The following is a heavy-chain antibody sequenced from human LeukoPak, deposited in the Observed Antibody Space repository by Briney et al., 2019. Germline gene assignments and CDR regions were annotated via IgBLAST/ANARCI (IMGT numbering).Heavy chain of an antibody. CDR2: GGNSGGT. D-gene: IGHD3-22*01. J-gene: IGHJ4*02. CDR1: GGSLNGYY. V-gene: IGHV4-34*01. Sequence: SETLSLTCAVYGGSLNGYYWSWIRQPPGKGLEWIGEGGNSGGTKFNPSLKSRVTISADTSKNQFSLKLSSVTAADTAVYYCARALGSSGYYLDYWGQGTLVTVSS. CDR3: ARALGSSGYYLDY.